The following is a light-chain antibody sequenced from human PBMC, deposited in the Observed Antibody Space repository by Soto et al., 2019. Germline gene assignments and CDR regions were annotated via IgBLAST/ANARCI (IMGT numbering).Light chain of an antibody. J-gene: IGKJ1*01. Sequence: DIQMTQTQSALSASVADRVTITCRASQSISNWLAWYQQRPGKAPKLLIYDASTLESGVSSRFSGSGSGTQFTLTISSLQPDDSATYYCQQYNSYWTFGQGTNVDIK. V-gene: IGKV1-5*01. CDR2: DAS. CDR1: QSISNW. CDR3: QQYNSYWT.